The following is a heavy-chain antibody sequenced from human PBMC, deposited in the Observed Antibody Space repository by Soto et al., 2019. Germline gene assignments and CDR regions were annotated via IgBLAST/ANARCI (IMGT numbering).Heavy chain of an antibody. Sequence: PSETLSLTCTVSGVSISSGDYYWSWIRQPPGKGLEWIGYIYYSGNTYSNPSLKSRVAISGDTSKNQFSLKLSSVTAADTAVYYCARHSAYQRITMIEGFDPWGQGTLVTVSS. CDR3: ARHSAYQRITMIEGFDP. CDR2: IYYSGNT. V-gene: IGHV4-30-4*02. CDR1: GVSISSGDYY. J-gene: IGHJ5*02. D-gene: IGHD3-22*01.